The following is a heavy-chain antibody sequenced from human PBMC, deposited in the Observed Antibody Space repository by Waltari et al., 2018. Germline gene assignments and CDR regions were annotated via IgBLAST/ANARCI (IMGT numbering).Heavy chain of an antibody. CDR2: IYHSGST. CDR3: ARQMVQGVISDY. J-gene: IGHJ4*02. Sequence: QVQLQESGPGLVKPSETLSLTCAVSGYSISSGYYWGWIRQPPGKGLEWIGSIYHSGSTYYNPSLKSRVTISVDTPKNQFSLKLSSVTAADTAVYYCARQMVQGVISDYWGQGTLVTVSS. CDR1: GYSISSGYY. V-gene: IGHV4-38-2*01. D-gene: IGHD3-10*01.